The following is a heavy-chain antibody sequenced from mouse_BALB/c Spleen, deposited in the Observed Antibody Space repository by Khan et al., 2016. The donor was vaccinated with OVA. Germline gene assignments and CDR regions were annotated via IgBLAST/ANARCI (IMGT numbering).Heavy chain of an antibody. V-gene: IGHV5-6*01. D-gene: IGHD4-1*01. CDR1: GFTFSSYG. CDR3: ASHLTGSFAY. CDR2: ISSAADYT. Sequence: EVQGVESGGDLVKPGGSLKLSCAASGFTFSSYGMSWVRQTPDKRLEWVATISSAADYTYYTDNVKGRFTISRDKAKNTLYLQMSSLKSEDTAMFYCASHLTGSFAYWGQGTLVTVSP. J-gene: IGHJ3*01.